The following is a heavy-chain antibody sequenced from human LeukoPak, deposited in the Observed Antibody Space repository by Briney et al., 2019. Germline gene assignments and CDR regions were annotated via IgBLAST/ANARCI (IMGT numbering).Heavy chain of an antibody. CDR2: INHSGST. V-gene: IGHV4-34*01. Sequence: PSETLSLTCAVYGCSFSDYYWSWIRQAPGKGLEWVGEINHSGSTNYTPSLKSRVTISVDTSKNQLHLKLKSVTGEHRAVYYCARGSSSGSYTNLLHYWGEGTLVTVSS. D-gene: IGHD3-10*01. J-gene: IGHJ4*02. CDR3: ARGSSSGSYTNLLHY. CDR1: GCSFSDYY.